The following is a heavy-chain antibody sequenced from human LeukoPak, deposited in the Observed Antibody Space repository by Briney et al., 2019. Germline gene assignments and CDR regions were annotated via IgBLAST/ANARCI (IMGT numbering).Heavy chain of an antibody. CDR3: ARVVGALGRGAFGI. J-gene: IGHJ3*02. Sequence: GGSLRLSCAASGFTFSNYAVHWVRQAPGKGLEWVAIISSDGSNKCYTDSVKGRFAISRDNSKNTLYLQMNSLRAEDTAVYYCARVVGALGRGAFGIWGQGTMVTVSS. CDR1: GFTFSNYA. CDR2: ISSDGSNK. V-gene: IGHV3-30*09. D-gene: IGHD2-15*01.